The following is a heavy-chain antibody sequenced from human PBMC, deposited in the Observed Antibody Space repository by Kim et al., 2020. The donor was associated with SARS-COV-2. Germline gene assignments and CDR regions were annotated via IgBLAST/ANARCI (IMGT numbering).Heavy chain of an antibody. J-gene: IGHJ6*02. V-gene: IGHV4-59*13. Sequence: SETLSLTCTVSGGSISSYYWSWIRQPPGKGLEWIGYIYYSGSTNYNHSLKSRVTISVDTSKNQFSLKLSSVTAADTAVYYCARGIDRPYYYYGMDVWGQGTTVTVSS. CDR2: IYYSGST. CDR1: GGSISSYY. CDR3: ARGIDRPYYYYGMDV.